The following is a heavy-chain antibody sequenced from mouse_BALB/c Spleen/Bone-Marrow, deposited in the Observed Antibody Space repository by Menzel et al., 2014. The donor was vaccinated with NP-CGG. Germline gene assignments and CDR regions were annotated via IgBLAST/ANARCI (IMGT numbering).Heavy chain of an antibody. CDR1: GYTFTSYW. J-gene: IGHJ2*01. CDR2: IYPSDSYT. CDR3: TREGYYGSSYVDY. V-gene: IGHV1-69*02. Sequence: QVQLQQSGAELVRPGVSVKLSCKASGYTFTSYWINWVKQRPGQGLEWIGNIYPSDSYTNYNQKFKDKATLTVDKSSSTAYMQLSSPTSEDSAVYCCTREGYYGSSYVDYWGQGTTLTVSS. D-gene: IGHD1-1*01.